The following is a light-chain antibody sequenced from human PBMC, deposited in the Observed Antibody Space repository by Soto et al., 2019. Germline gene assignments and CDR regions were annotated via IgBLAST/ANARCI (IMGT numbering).Light chain of an antibody. CDR1: QSISSW. V-gene: IGKV1-5*03. CDR2: KSS. J-gene: IGKJ5*01. CDR3: QQYNSYSSIT. Sequence: DIQMTQPPSMLSAFVGDRVTITCRASQSISSWLAWYQQKPGKAPKLLIYKSSSLQSGVPSRFSGSGSGTEFTLTISSLQPDDFATYYCQQYNSYSSITFGQGTRLEIK.